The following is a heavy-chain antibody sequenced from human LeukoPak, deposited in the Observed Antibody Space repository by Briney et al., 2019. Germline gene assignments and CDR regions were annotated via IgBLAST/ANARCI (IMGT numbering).Heavy chain of an antibody. Sequence: ASVKVSCKASGYTFTSYYMHWVRQAPGQGLEWMGWINPNSGGTNYAQKFQGRVTMTRDTSISTAYMELSRLRSDDTAVYYCARAMVRGVIPYYMDVWGKGTAVTISS. CDR1: GYTFTSYY. D-gene: IGHD3-10*01. CDR3: ARAMVRGVIPYYMDV. CDR2: INPNSGGT. V-gene: IGHV1-2*02. J-gene: IGHJ6*03.